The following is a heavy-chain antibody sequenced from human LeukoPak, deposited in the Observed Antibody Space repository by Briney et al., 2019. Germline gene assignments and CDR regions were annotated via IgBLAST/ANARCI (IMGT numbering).Heavy chain of an antibody. D-gene: IGHD2-21*02. CDR1: GYTFTRYY. V-gene: IGHV1-46*01. J-gene: IGHJ3*02. CDR3: ARVGCGGDCYADAFDI. CDR2: IYPSGGST. Sequence: ASVKVSCTASGYTFTRYYMHWVRQAPGQGIEWTGIIYPSGGSTSYAQKFQGRVTMTRDTSTSTVYMELSSLRSEDTAIYYCARVGCGGDCYADAFDIWGQGTMVTVSS.